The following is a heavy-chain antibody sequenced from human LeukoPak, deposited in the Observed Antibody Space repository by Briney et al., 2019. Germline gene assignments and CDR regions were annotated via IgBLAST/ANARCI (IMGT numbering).Heavy chain of an antibody. CDR1: GFTFSSYA. J-gene: IGHJ5*02. CDR3: AKDLGYCSGGSCYRWFDP. Sequence: GGSLRLSCAASGFTFSSYAMSWVRQAPGKGLEWVSAISGSGGSTYYADSVKGRFTISRDNSKNTLCLQMNSLRAEDTAVYYCAKDLGYCSGGSCYRWFDPWGQGTLVTVSS. D-gene: IGHD2-15*01. V-gene: IGHV3-23*01. CDR2: ISGSGGST.